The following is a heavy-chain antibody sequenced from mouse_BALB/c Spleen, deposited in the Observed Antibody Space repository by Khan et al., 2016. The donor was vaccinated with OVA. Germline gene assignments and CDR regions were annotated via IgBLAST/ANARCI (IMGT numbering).Heavy chain of an antibody. CDR1: GYIFTSYW. V-gene: IGHV1S41*01. D-gene: IGHD1-1*01. CDR2: VAPGSGIT. CDR3: ARIRNYYGSNLYAMDY. Sequence: DLVKPGASVKLSCKASGYIFTSYWINWIKQRPGQGLEWIGRVAPGSGITYYNEMFKGKATLTVDTSSSTAYIQLSSLSSEDSAVYFGARIRNYYGSNLYAMDYWGQGTSVTVSS. J-gene: IGHJ4*01.